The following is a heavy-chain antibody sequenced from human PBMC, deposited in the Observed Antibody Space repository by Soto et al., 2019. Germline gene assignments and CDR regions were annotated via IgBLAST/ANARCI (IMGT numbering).Heavy chain of an antibody. J-gene: IGHJ6*02. CDR1: GGSISSSYY. CDR2: IYYSGST. V-gene: IGHV4-39*01. D-gene: IGHD5-12*01. Sequence: SETLSLTCTFSGGSISSSYYWGWIRQPPGKGLEWIGSIYYSGSTYYNPSLKSRVTISVDTSKNQFSLKLSSVTAADTSVYYCASVRRGGYDSLRYYYGMDVWGQGTTVT. CDR3: ASVRRGGYDSLRYYYGMDV.